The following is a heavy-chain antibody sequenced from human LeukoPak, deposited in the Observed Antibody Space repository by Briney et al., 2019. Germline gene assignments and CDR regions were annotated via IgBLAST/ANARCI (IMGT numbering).Heavy chain of an antibody. V-gene: IGHV4-59*01. CDR3: AREGIGPIDY. D-gene: IGHD1-26*01. CDR2: IYYSGST. Sequence: PSETLSLTCTVSGGSISSYYWSWIRQPPGKGLEWIGYIYYSGSTKYKPSLKSRVTISVDTSKNQFSLKLSSVTAADTAVYYCAREGIGPIDYWGQGTLVTVSS. CDR1: GGSISSYY. J-gene: IGHJ4*02.